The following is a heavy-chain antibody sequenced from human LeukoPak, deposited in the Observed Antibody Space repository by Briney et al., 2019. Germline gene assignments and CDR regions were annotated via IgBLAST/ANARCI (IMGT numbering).Heavy chain of an antibody. V-gene: IGHV4-4*07. Sequence: PSETLSLTCTVSGGSISSYYWSLIRQPAGKGLEWIGRIYTSGSTNYNPSLKSRVTMSVDTSKNQFSLKLSSVTAADTAVYYCARGDYGGNSVYFDYWGQGTLVTVSS. J-gene: IGHJ4*02. CDR3: ARGDYGGNSVYFDY. CDR1: GGSISSYY. CDR2: IYTSGST. D-gene: IGHD4-23*01.